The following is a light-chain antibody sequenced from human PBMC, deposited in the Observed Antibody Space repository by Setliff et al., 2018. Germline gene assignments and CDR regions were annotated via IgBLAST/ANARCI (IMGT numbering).Light chain of an antibody. V-gene: IGLV1-44*01. J-gene: IGLJ1*01. CDR3: AAWDDSLNGDV. CDR2: RNN. Sequence: QSALTQPPSASGTPGQRVTISCSGSSSNIGSNTVNWYQQLPGTAPKLLTYRNNQRPSGVPDRFSGSKSGTSASLAISGLQSEDEADYYCAAWDDSLNGDVFGTGTNVTVL. CDR1: SSNIGSNT.